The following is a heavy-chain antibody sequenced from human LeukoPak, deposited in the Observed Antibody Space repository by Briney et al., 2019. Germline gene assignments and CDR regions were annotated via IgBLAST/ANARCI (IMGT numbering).Heavy chain of an antibody. CDR1: GFTFSSYG. V-gene: IGHV3-30*18. CDR3: AKLPVVDTAMADY. CDR2: ISYDGSNK. Sequence: SGGSLRLSCAASGFTFSSYGMHWVRQAPGKGLEWVAVISYDGSNKYYADSVKGRFTISRDNSKNTLYLQMNSLRAEDTAVYYCAKLPVVDTAMADYWGQGTLVTVSS. J-gene: IGHJ4*02. D-gene: IGHD5-18*01.